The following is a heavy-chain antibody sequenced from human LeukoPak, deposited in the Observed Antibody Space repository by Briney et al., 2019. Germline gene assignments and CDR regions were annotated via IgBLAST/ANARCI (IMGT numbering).Heavy chain of an antibody. V-gene: IGHV3-33*01. Sequence: PGGSLRLSCAASGFTFSSYGMHWVRQAPGKGLEWVAVIWYDGCNKYYADSVKGRFTISRDNSKNTLYLQMNSLRAEDTAVYYCARGSYYRYYFDYWGQGTLVTVSS. D-gene: IGHD1-26*01. CDR1: GFTFSSYG. J-gene: IGHJ4*02. CDR3: ARGSYYRYYFDY. CDR2: IWYDGCNK.